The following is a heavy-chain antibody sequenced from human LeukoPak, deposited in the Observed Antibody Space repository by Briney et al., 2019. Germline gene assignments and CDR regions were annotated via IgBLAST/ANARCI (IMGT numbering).Heavy chain of an antibody. J-gene: IGHJ4*02. Sequence: SETLSLTCTVSGGSIGTNYWTWIRQPPGKGLEYIRYIYYTGGTNYNPSLKSRVTISVDTSKNQFSLKLSSVTAADTAVYFCAKYGNSGWVIDNWGQGTLVTVSS. D-gene: IGHD6-19*01. V-gene: IGHV4-59*08. CDR1: GGSIGTNY. CDR2: IYYTGGT. CDR3: AKYGNSGWVIDN.